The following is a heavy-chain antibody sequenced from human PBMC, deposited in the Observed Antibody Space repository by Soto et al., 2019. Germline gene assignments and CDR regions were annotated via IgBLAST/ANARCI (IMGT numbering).Heavy chain of an antibody. Sequence: SETLSLTCAVSGYSISSGCFWGWIRQPPGKGLEWIANMYHDGNTHYNPSLKSRVTMSVDTSKNQFSLKLNSVTAADTAVYYCFGVWGGGGATFDDLGQGTLVT. CDR3: FGVWGGGGATFDD. D-gene: IGHD2-8*01. V-gene: IGHV4-38-2*01. CDR2: MYHDGNT. CDR1: GYSISSGCF. J-gene: IGHJ4*02.